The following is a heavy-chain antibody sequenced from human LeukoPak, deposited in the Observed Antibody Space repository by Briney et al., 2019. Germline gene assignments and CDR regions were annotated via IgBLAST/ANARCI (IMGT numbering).Heavy chain of an antibody. V-gene: IGHV4-59*01. J-gene: IGHJ5*02. CDR3: ARLTGYSSESWFDP. CDR2: IYYSGST. D-gene: IGHD3-9*01. Sequence: KPSETLSLPCTVSGGSISSYYWSWLRQPPGKGLEWLGYIYYSGSTNYNPPRKSRVTISVDTSKNQFSLKVRSVTAADTAVYYCARLTGYSSESWFDPWGQGTLVTVSS. CDR1: GGSISSYY.